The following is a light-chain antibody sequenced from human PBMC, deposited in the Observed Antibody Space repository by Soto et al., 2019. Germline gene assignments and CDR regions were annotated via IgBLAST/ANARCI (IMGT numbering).Light chain of an antibody. CDR2: EVT. Sequence: QSALTQPPSASGSPGQSVTISCTGTSSDVGGYKYVSWYQHHPGKAPKVVIYEVTKRPSGVPDRSSGSQSGNTASLTVSGLQAEDEADYYCSSYGGTNNVVFGGGTKVTVL. CDR1: SSDVGGYKY. V-gene: IGLV2-8*01. CDR3: SSYGGTNNVV. J-gene: IGLJ2*01.